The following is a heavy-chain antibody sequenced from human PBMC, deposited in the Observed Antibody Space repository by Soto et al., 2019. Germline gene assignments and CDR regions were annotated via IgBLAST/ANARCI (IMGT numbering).Heavy chain of an antibody. D-gene: IGHD2-2*01. CDR1: GYTFTRYT. V-gene: IGHV1-3*01. CDR3: AKPNVYCSSTSYYDY. CDR2: INAGNGNT. J-gene: IGHJ4*02. Sequence: ASVKVSCKASGYTFTRYTMNWVRQAPGQRLEWMGWINAGNGNTKYSQKFQDRATITRDTSASTAYMDLSSLRSEDTAVYYCAKPNVYCSSTSYYDYWGQGTLVTVSS.